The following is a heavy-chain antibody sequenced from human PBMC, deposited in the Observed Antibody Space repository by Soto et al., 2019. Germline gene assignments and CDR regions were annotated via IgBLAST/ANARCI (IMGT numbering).Heavy chain of an antibody. CDR3: ARQASGTTSLDA. V-gene: IGHV4-4*02. CDR2: IYHSGST. Sequence: QVQLQESGPGLVKPSETLSLTCAVSGDSISGSNWWTWVRQPPGKRPEWIGEIYHSGSTNYNPSLKSRVTISVDKSKSHFSLNLSSVTAADTAVYYCARQASGTTSLDAWGQGTLVTVSS. D-gene: IGHD1-1*01. J-gene: IGHJ5*02. CDR1: GDSISGSNW.